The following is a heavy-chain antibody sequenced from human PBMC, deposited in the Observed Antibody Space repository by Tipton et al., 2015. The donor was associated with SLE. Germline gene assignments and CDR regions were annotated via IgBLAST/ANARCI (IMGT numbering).Heavy chain of an antibody. D-gene: IGHD6-6*01. CDR3: ARGAARRRYFDY. CDR2: ISYSGGT. Sequence: TLSLTCSVSGASISSGAIYWSWFRHHPGKGLEWIGYISYSGGTYYNPSLKSRVTISVDTSKNQFSLKLSSVTAADTAVYYCARGAARRRYFDYWGQGTLVTVSS. V-gene: IGHV4-31*03. CDR1: GASISSGAIY. J-gene: IGHJ4*02.